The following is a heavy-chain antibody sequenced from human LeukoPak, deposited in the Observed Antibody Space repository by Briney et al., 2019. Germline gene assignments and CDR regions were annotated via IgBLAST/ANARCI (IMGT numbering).Heavy chain of an antibody. CDR3: ARVRSNYDILTGLDY. J-gene: IGHJ4*02. CDR1: GLTFSSYA. Sequence: GGSLRLSCAASGLTFSSYAMHWVRQAPGKGLEYVSAISSNGGSTYYANSVKGRFTISRDNSKNTLYLQMNSLRAEDTAVYYCARVRSNYDILTGLDYWGQGTLVTVSS. V-gene: IGHV3-64*01. D-gene: IGHD3-9*01. CDR2: ISSNGGST.